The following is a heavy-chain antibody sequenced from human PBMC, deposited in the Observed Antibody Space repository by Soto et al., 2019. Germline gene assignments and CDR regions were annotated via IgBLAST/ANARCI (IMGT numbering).Heavy chain of an antibody. J-gene: IGHJ4*02. V-gene: IGHV1-18*01. CDR2: ISAYNGNT. D-gene: IGHD2-15*01. CDR3: VVAAHPYYFDY. CDR1: GYTFTSYG. Sequence: QVQLVQSGAEVKKPGASVKVSCKASGYTFTSYGISWVRQAPGQGLEWMGWISAYNGNTNYAQKLQGRVTMTTDTATSTAYIELRSLRSDDTAVYYCVVAAHPYYFDYGGQGTLVTVSS.